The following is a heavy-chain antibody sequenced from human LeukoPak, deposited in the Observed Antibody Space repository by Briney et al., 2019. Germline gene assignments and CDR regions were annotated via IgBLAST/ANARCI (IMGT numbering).Heavy chain of an antibody. CDR2: IYTSGST. J-gene: IGHJ4*02. D-gene: IGHD3-16*01. CDR1: GGSISSGSYY. CDR3: AREFRYDYVWGKVLYYFDY. V-gene: IGHV4-61*02. Sequence: SETLSLTCTVSGGSISSGSYYWSWIRQPAGKGLEWIGRIYTSGSTNYNPSLKSRVTISVDTSKNQFSLKLSSVTAADTAVYYCAREFRYDYVWGKVLYYFDYWGQGTLVTVSS.